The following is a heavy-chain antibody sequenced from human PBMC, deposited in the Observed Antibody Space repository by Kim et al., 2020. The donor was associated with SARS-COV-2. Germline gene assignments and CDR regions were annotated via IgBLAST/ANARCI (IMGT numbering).Heavy chain of an antibody. CDR1: GGSINSYH. D-gene: IGHD3-10*02. J-gene: IGHJ4*02. V-gene: IGHV4-4*07. CDR2: IHITGST. Sequence: SETLSLTCTVSGGSINSYHWNWIRQSAGKGLEFIGRIHITGSTNYNPSLKGRVTMSIDTSKNQFSLKLSSVTAADTAVYYCARGSGGGNTMFFDSWGPG. CDR3: ARGSGGGNTMFFDS.